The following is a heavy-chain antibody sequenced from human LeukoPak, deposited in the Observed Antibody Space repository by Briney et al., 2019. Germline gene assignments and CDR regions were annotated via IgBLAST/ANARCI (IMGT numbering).Heavy chain of an antibody. V-gene: IGHV3-23*01. CDR3: AKYLPSCYDCVWGDECYYFDY. CDR2: ISGSGDRT. J-gene: IGHJ4*02. D-gene: IGHD2-2*01. Sequence: PGGSLTLSCVASGFTFSAYDMNWVRQAPGPGLELVSTISGSGDRTHYADSARGRFIIARDNSKNTLYLQMNSLRAEDTAVYYCAKYLPSCYDCVWGDECYYFDYWGQGTLVTVSS. CDR1: GFTFSAYD.